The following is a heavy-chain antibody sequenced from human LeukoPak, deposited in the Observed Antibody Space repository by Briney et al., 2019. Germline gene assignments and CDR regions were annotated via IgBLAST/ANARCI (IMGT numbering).Heavy chain of an antibody. J-gene: IGHJ4*02. CDR3: ATYGWTLDY. CDR2: IYYSGST. Sequence: SETLSLTCTVSGGSISSSSYYWGWLRQPPGKGLEWIGSIYYSGSTYYNPSLKSRVTISVDTSKNQFSLKLSSVTAADTAVYYCATYGWTLDYWGQGTLVTVSS. V-gene: IGHV4-39*01. D-gene: IGHD6-19*01. CDR1: GGSISSSSYY.